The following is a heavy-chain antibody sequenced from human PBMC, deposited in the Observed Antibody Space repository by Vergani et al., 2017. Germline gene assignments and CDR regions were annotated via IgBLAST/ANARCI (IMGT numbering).Heavy chain of an antibody. V-gene: IGHV3-23*01. CDR2: ITSSGRTT. CDR1: GFTFSGHA. D-gene: IGHD6-13*01. CDR3: PKELIVPGAVPIVTPFDH. J-gene: IGHJ4*02. Sequence: EVQLLESGGGVVQPGGSLRLSCAASGFTFSGHAMSWVRQAPGKGLEWVSGITSSGRTTNYADSVNGRFTIPRDNSKDTLYRQMNNVRADDTAVYYCPKELIVPGAVPIVTPFDHWGQGTLVTVSS.